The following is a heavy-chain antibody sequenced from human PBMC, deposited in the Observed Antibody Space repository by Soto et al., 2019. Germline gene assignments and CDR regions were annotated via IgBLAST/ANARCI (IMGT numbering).Heavy chain of an antibody. V-gene: IGHV4-59*01. CDR3: ATLITMVRGGVYAFDI. Sequence: PSETLSLTCTVSGGSISSYYWSWIRQPPGKGLEWIGYIYYSGSTNYNPSLKSRVTISVDTSKNQFSLKLSSVTAADTAVYYCATLITMVRGGVYAFDIWGQGTMVTVSS. CDR1: GGSISSYY. J-gene: IGHJ3*02. D-gene: IGHD3-10*01. CDR2: IYYSGST.